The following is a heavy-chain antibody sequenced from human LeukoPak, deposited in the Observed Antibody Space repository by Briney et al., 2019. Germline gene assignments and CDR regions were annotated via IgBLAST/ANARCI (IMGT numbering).Heavy chain of an antibody. D-gene: IGHD3-9*01. V-gene: IGHV1-58*01. Sequence: GASVKVSCKASGFTFTSSAVQWVRQARGQRLEWIGWIVVGSGNTNYAQKFQERVTITRDMFTSTAYMELSSLRSKDTAVYYCAADILTAWEPAGGSTYWGQGTLVTVSS. CDR1: GFTFTSSA. CDR2: IVVGSGNT. CDR3: AADILTAWEPAGGSTY. J-gene: IGHJ4*02.